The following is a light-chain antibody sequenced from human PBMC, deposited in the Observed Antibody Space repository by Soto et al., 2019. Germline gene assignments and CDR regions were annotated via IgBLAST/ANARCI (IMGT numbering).Light chain of an antibody. CDR1: QSVSSN. Sequence: EIVMTQSPATLSVSPGERDTLSCRASQSVSSNLAWYQQKPGQAPRLLIYGASTRATGIPARFSGSGSGTEFTLTISSLQSEDFAVYYCQQYNNWPLYTFGQGTKVDIK. CDR3: QQYNNWPLYT. V-gene: IGKV3-15*01. CDR2: GAS. J-gene: IGKJ2*01.